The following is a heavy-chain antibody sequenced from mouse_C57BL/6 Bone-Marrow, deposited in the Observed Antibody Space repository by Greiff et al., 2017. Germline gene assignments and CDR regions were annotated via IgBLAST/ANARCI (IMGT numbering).Heavy chain of an antibody. CDR2: IYPGSGST. J-gene: IGHJ2*01. D-gene: IGHD2-4*01. CDR1: GYTFTSYW. CDR3: AREGGLRSYFDY. V-gene: IGHV1-55*01. Sequence: VQLKQPGAELVKPGASVKMSCKASGYTFTSYWITWVKQRPGQGLEWIGDIYPGSGSTNYNEKFKSKATLTVDTSSSTAYMQLSSLTSEDSAVYYCAREGGLRSYFDYWGQGTTLTVSS.